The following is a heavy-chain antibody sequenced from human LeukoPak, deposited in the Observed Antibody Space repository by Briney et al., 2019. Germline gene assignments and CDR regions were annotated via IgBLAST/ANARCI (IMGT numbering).Heavy chain of an antibody. CDR2: IYHSGST. CDR3: ASSHDYGDPNWFDP. D-gene: IGHD4-17*01. CDR1: GGSISSGGYS. Sequence: PSQTLSLTCAVSGGSISSGGYSWSWIRQPPGKGLEWIGYIYHSGSTHYNPSLKSRVTISVDRSKNQFSLKLSSVTAADTAVYYCASSHDYGDPNWFDPWGQGTLVTVSS. V-gene: IGHV4-30-2*01. J-gene: IGHJ5*02.